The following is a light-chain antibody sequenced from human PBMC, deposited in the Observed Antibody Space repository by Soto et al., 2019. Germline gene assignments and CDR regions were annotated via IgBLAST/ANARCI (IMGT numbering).Light chain of an antibody. Sequence: DIQMTQSPSTLSASVGDRVTITCRASQSISSWLAWYQQKPGKAPKLLIYKASSLKSGVPSRFSGSGSGTEFTLTISSLQPDDFATYYCQQYNRYWTFGQGIKVEIK. CDR1: QSISSW. J-gene: IGKJ1*01. V-gene: IGKV1-5*03. CDR3: QQYNRYWT. CDR2: KAS.